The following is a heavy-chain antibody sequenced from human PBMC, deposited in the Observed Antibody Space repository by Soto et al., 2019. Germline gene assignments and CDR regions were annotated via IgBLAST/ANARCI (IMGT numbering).Heavy chain of an antibody. Sequence: ASVKVSCKASGYTFTSYGISWVRQAPGQGLEWMGRINPSSGNTNYAQKFQGRVTMTRDTSTSTVYMELSSLRSEDTAVYYCARDRILYSYGANWFDPWGQGTLVTVSS. V-gene: IGHV1-46*01. J-gene: IGHJ5*02. CDR3: ARDRILYSYGANWFDP. D-gene: IGHD5-18*01. CDR2: INPSSGNT. CDR1: GYTFTSYG.